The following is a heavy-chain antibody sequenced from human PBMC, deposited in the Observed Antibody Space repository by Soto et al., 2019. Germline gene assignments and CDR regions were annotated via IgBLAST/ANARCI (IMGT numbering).Heavy chain of an antibody. V-gene: IGHV3-33*01. CDR2: IWYDGNNK. CDR1: GFTFSSYG. CDR3: ARRDYYGSGGSLNLYGMDV. D-gene: IGHD3-10*01. J-gene: IGHJ6*02. Sequence: QVQLVESGGGVVQPGRSLRLSCAASGFTFSSYGIHWVRQAPGKGLEWVAVIWYDGNNKYYADSVKGRFTISRDNSKNTVYLEMNSLRAEDTAVYYCARRDYYGSGGSLNLYGMDVWGQGTTVTVSS.